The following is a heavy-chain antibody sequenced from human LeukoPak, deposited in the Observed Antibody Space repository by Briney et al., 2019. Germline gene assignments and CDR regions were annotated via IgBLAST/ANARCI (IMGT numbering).Heavy chain of an antibody. D-gene: IGHD6-13*01. V-gene: IGHV4-31*03. CDR1: GGSISSGGYY. CDR2: IYYSGST. CDR3: ARGPRRRLQLVGFDP. J-gene: IGHJ5*02. Sequence: SETLSLTCTVSGGSISSGGYYWSWIRQHPGKGLEWIGYIYYSGSTYYNPSLKSRVTISVDTSKNQFSLKLSSVTAADTAVYYCARGPRRRLQLVGFDPWGQGTLVTVSS.